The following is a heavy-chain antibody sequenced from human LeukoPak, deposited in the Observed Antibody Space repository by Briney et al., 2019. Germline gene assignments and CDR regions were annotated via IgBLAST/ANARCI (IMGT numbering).Heavy chain of an antibody. CDR3: ARVLRWRGWFDP. CDR2: IYYSGST. D-gene: IGHD4-23*01. Sequence: PETLSLTCIVSGGSLSSYYWCWIRPPPGKGLEWIGHIYYSGSTNYNPSLKSRVTISVDTSKNQFSLKLSSVTAADTAVYYCARVLRWRGWFDPWGQGTLVTVSS. V-gene: IGHV4-59*01. CDR1: GGSLSSYY. J-gene: IGHJ5*02.